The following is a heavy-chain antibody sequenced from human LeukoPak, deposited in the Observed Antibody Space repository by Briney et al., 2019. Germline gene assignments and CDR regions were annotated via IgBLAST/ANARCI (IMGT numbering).Heavy chain of an antibody. CDR1: GGSISDYY. D-gene: IGHD2-2*01. CDR2: IHYTGST. J-gene: IGHJ4*02. V-gene: IGHV4-59*08. Sequence: SETLSLTCTVSGGSISDYYWSWIRQPPGKGLQFIGYIHYTGSTNYNPSLESRVTLSVGTSKNQFSLKLRSVTASDTAVYYCARLSKDTVVLPAAMAHYFDYWGQGTLVTVSS. CDR3: ARLSKDTVVLPAAMAHYFDY.